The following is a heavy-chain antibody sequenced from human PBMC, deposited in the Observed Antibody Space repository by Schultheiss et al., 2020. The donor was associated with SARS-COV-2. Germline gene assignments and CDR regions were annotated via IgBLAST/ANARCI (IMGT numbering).Heavy chain of an antibody. CDR3: ARDRSYGRDGIDY. J-gene: IGHJ4*02. V-gene: IGHV4-59*12. Sequence: SETLSLTCTVSGGSISDYYWTWIRQPPGKGLEWIGYIYYSGSTRYNPSLSSRVTISLDTSQRQFSLKVGSVTATDTAIYYCARDRSYGRDGIDYWGQGTLVTVSS. CDR2: IYYSGST. CDR1: GGSISDYY. D-gene: IGHD5-18*01.